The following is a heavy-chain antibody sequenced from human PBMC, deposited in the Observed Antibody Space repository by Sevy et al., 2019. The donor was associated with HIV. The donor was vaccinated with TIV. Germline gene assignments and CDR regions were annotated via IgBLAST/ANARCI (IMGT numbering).Heavy chain of an antibody. CDR1: GVSISPYY. CDR2: IYYTGSS. D-gene: IGHD2-2*01. CDR3: ARGGPIQHQLDYFDS. V-gene: IGHV4-59*01. Sequence: SETLSLTCTVSGVSISPYYWTWVRQLPGKGLEWIGYIYYTGSSDHNSSLKSRVTTSVDTSKNQFSLRLTSVTAADTAIYYCARGGPIQHQLDYFDSWGQGTLVTVSS. J-gene: IGHJ4*02.